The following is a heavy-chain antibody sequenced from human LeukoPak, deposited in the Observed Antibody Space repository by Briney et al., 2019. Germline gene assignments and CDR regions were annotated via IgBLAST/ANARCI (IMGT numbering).Heavy chain of an antibody. Sequence: PGGSLRLSCAASGFTFSSYAMSWVRQAPGKGLEWVSAISGSGGSTYYADSVKGRFTISRDNSKNTLYLQMNSLRAEDTAVYYCAKVPSEDVVVTAMFGYWGQGTLVTVSS. D-gene: IGHD2-21*02. CDR2: ISGSGGST. V-gene: IGHV3-23*01. J-gene: IGHJ4*02. CDR1: GFTFSSYA. CDR3: AKVPSEDVVVTAMFGY.